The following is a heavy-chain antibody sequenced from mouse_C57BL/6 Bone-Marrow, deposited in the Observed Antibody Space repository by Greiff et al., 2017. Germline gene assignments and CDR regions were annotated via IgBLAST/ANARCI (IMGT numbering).Heavy chain of an antibody. CDR1: GYAFSSYW. CDR2: IYPGDGDT. Sequence: LVESGAELVKPGASVKISCKASGYAFSSYWMNWVKQRPGKGLEWIGQIYPGDGDTNYNGKFKGKATLTADKSSSTAYMQLSSLTSEDSAVYFCAGGSRGDWYFDVWGTGTTVTVSS. V-gene: IGHV1-80*01. CDR3: AGGSRGDWYFDV. D-gene: IGHD1-1*01. J-gene: IGHJ1*03.